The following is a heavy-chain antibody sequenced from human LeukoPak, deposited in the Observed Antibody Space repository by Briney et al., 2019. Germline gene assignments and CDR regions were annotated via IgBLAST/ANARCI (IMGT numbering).Heavy chain of an antibody. D-gene: IGHD3-22*01. Sequence: GGSLRLSCTASGFTFSGYSMNWIRQAPGKGLEWVSSFGTRGTSVYHAGSVKGRFAISRDNAKNSLYLQMNSLRAEDTALYYCAREVSEGFDFWGQGTLVTVSS. CDR3: AREVSEGFDF. CDR1: GFTFSGYS. CDR2: FGTRGTSV. J-gene: IGHJ4*02. V-gene: IGHV3-21*01.